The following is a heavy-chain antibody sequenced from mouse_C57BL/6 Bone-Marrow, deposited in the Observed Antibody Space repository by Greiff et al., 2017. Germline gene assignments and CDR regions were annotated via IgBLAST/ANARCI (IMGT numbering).Heavy chain of an antibody. Sequence: EVMLVESGGGLVQPGGSLKLSCAASGFTFSDYGMAWVRQAPRQGPEWVAFISNLAYSIYYADTVKGRFTISRENAKNTLYLEMSSLRSEDTAMYYWARRPSHYYGSTSGYFDVWGTGTTVTVSS. CDR1: GFTFSDYG. V-gene: IGHV5-15*04. J-gene: IGHJ1*03. D-gene: IGHD1-1*01. CDR2: ISNLAYSI. CDR3: ARRPSHYYGSTSGYFDV.